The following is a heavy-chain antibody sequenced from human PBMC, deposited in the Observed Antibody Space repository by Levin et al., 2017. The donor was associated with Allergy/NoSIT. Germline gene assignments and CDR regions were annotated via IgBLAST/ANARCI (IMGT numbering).Heavy chain of an antibody. J-gene: IGHJ6*02. CDR2: ISYNGNIK. Sequence: HAGGSLRLSCVASGFTFSDYAMHWARQAPGRGLEWVAVISYNGNIKYNADSVQGRFTISRSNYNNTMYLQMNSLRVEDTGVYYCAGDYWTYTGTRDGTDGWGQGTTVTVSS. CDR3: AGDYWTYTGTRDGTDG. CDR1: GFTFSDYA. D-gene: IGHD1-1*01. V-gene: IGHV3-30*04.